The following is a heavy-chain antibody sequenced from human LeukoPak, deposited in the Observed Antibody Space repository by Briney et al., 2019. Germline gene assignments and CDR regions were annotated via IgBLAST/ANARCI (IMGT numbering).Heavy chain of an antibody. CDR1: GFSFSSYW. Sequence: GESLRLSCAASGFSFSSYWMSWVRQAPGKGLEWVANIQHDGSEQYYVDSVKGRFTISRDNTKRSLFLQINSLRAEDTAVYYCATPARGGSALPWGQGTLVTVSS. CDR2: IQHDGSEQ. CDR3: ATPARGGSALP. D-gene: IGHD6-19*01. J-gene: IGHJ5*02. V-gene: IGHV3-7*01.